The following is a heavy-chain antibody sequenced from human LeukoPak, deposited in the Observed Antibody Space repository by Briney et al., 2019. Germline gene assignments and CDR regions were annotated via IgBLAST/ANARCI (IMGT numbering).Heavy chain of an antibody. V-gene: IGHV3-30*02. Sequence: PGGSLRLSCAASGFTFYKYFIHWVRQAPGKGLEWVAFLPSHESYTAYADSVKGRFTISRDNFKNTLYLQMNSLRSEDVAVYYCAKEEFSHTVGFDYWGQGTLVTVSS. D-gene: IGHD3-10*01. CDR2: LPSHESYT. CDR3: AKEEFSHTVGFDY. CDR1: GFTFYKYF. J-gene: IGHJ4*02.